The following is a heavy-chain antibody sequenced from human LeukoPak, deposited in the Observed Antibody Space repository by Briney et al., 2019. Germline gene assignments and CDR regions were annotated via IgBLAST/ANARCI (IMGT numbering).Heavy chain of an antibody. V-gene: IGHV3-23*01. CDR3: AKGSYYDSSGSFYFDY. J-gene: IGHJ4*02. CDR2: ISGSGGST. Sequence: ETLSLTCAVYGGSFSGYYWSWIRQPPGKGLEWVSTISGSGGSTYYADSVKGRFTISRDNSKNTLYVQVNSLGTEDTAAYYCAKGSYYDSSGSFYFDYWGQGTPVTVSS. D-gene: IGHD3-22*01. CDR1: GGSFSGYY.